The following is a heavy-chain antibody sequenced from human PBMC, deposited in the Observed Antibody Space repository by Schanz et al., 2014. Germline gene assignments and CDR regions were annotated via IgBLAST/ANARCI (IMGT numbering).Heavy chain of an antibody. Sequence: VQVAESGGGLVLPGGSLRLSCDASGFTFSVYWMHWVRQPPGEGLVSVSRISGDGTTTSYADSVKGRFTISRDNSKNTLYLQMKSMRAEETAVYYCARELLESPLFDYWGQGTLVTVSS. CDR2: ISGDGTTT. CDR3: ARELLESPLFDY. CDR1: GFTFSVYW. D-gene: IGHD1-1*01. V-gene: IGHV3-74*01. J-gene: IGHJ4*02.